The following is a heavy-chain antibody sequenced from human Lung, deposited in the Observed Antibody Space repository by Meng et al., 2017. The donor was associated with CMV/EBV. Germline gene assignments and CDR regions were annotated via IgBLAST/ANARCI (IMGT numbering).Heavy chain of an antibody. CDR1: GYTFTGYF. Sequence: ASXXVSXKASGYTFTGYFILWVRQAPGQGLEWMGWINPDGGAVNYVQKFQGRVTITSDSSISTAYMEMSRLRSDDTAVYYCARDWKGNTVTATGLYGMDVWXQGTXVTVSS. V-gene: IGHV1-2*02. CDR3: ARDWKGNTVTATGLYGMDV. CDR2: INPDGGAV. D-gene: IGHD4-11*01. J-gene: IGHJ6*02.